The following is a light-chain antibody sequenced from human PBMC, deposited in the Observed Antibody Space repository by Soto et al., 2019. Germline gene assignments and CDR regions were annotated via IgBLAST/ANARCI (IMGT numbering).Light chain of an antibody. J-gene: IGKJ1*01. Sequence: EIVLTQPPGTLSLSPGERATLSCRASQSVSSSYLAWYQQKPGQSPRLLIFGASSRATGTPDRFSGSGSGTDFTLTISRLEPEDFAVYYCQQYDTSPRTFGQGTTVEIK. CDR2: GAS. CDR3: QQYDTSPRT. V-gene: IGKV3-20*01. CDR1: QSVSSSY.